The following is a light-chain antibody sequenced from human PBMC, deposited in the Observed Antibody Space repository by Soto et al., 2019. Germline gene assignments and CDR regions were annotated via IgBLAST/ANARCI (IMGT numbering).Light chain of an antibody. V-gene: IGKV3-20*01. CDR1: QSVSSSY. J-gene: IGKJ1*01. CDR3: QQYGSSYPWT. CDR2: GAS. Sequence: EIVLTQSPGTLSLSPGERATLSCRASQSVSSSYLAWYQQKPGQAPRLLIYGASSRATGIPDRFSGIVSGTDFTLTIRRLETEDLALYYCQQYGSSYPWTFGQGTKVDI.